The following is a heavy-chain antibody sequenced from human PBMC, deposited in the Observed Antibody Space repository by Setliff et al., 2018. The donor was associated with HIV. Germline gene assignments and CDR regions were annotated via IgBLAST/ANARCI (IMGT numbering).Heavy chain of an antibody. J-gene: IGHJ6*03. Sequence: ASVKVSCKASGYTFTSYYMHWVRQAPGQGLEWMGIINPGGGGTSYAQKFQGRITMTRDTSTSTVYLDLSSLTSEDTAVYYCARVLRQTVEMATMNYYYYMDVWRKGTTVTVSS. CDR2: INPGGGGT. D-gene: IGHD5-12*01. CDR3: ARVLRQTVEMATMNYYYYMDV. CDR1: GYTFTSYY. V-gene: IGHV1-46*01.